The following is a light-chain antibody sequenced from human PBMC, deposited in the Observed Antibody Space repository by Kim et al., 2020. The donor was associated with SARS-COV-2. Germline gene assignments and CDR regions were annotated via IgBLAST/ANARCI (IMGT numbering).Light chain of an antibody. Sequence: GQSTTISAIGSSSNIGGYKSGSWYQQHPGKPPKLMISDVTKRPSGVSNRFSGSKSGNTASLTISGLQADDEADYYCSSYTAASTWVFGRGTKVTVL. CDR2: DVT. V-gene: IGLV2-14*03. J-gene: IGLJ2*01. CDR3: SSYTAASTWV. CDR1: SSNIGGYKS.